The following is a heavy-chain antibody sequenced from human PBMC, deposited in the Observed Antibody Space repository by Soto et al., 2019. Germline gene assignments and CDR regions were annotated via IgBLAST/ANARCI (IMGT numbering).Heavy chain of an antibody. V-gene: IGHV1-58*01. CDR2: IVVGSGNT. Sequence: PRPSVKVSCKASGFTFTSSAVQWVRQARGQRLEWIGWIVVGSGNTNYAQKFQERVTITRDMSTSTAYMELSSLRSEDTAVYYCAAALDTAMVTKDYWGQGTLVTVSS. J-gene: IGHJ4*02. CDR3: AAALDTAMVTKDY. CDR1: GFTFTSSA. D-gene: IGHD5-18*01.